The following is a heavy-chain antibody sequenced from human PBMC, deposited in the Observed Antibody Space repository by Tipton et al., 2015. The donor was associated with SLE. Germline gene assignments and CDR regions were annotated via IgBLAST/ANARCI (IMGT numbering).Heavy chain of an antibody. CDR3: ARAMGGAIMDANL. CDR1: GGSISSHY. V-gene: IGHV4-59*08. J-gene: IGHJ5*02. D-gene: IGHD1-26*01. CDR2: ISYSETT. Sequence: TLSLTCTVSGGSISSHYWSWLRQPPGKGLEWIGYISYSETTNYNPSLKSRVTISVDTSKNQFSLKLRSVTAADTAVYYCARAMGGAIMDANLWGQGTLVTVS.